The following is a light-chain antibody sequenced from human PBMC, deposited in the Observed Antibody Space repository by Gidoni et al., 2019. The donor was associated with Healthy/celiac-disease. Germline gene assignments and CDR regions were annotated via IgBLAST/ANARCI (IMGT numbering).Light chain of an antibody. Sequence: DIQMTQSPSSLSASVGDRVTITCRASQSISSYLNWYQQKPGKAPKLLIYAASSLKSGVPSRFSVSGSGTDFTLTISSLQPEDFATYYCQQSYSNPFTFGPGTKVDIK. CDR2: AAS. J-gene: IGKJ3*01. CDR1: QSISSY. V-gene: IGKV1-39*01. CDR3: QQSYSNPFT.